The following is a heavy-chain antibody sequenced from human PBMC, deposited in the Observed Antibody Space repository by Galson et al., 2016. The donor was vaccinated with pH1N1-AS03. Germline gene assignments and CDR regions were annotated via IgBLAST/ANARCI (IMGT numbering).Heavy chain of an antibody. CDR3: VRDYSPGSRNDGWYDALDI. CDR2: INQDGVKK. D-gene: IGHD1-1*01. V-gene: IGHV3-7*01. J-gene: IGHJ3*02. Sequence: APGKGPEWVANINQDGVKKHYVDSVEGRFTVSRDNAKNSLYLQMNSLRVEDTALYFCVRDYSPGSRNDGWYDALDIWGRGTRVTVSS.